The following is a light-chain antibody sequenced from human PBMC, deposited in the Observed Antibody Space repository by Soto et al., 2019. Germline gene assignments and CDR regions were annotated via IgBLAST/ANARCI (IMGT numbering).Light chain of an antibody. J-gene: IGKJ1*01. CDR2: DAS. Sequence: EIVLTQSPATLSLSPGERVSLSCRASQSVNTYFPWYQQKPGQAPRLLIYDASSRATGIPARFSGSGSGTDFTLTISSLEPEDFAIYYCQQRSSWPLTFGHGTRVEI. CDR3: QQRSSWPLT. V-gene: IGKV3-11*01. CDR1: QSVNTY.